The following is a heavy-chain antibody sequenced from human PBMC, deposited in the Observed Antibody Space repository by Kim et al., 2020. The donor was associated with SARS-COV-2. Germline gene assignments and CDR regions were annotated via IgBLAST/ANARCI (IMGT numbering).Heavy chain of an antibody. CDR2: ISWNSGSI. CDR3: AKDGAAGFYYGMDV. J-gene: IGHJ6*02. D-gene: IGHD6-25*01. V-gene: IGHV3-9*01. CDR1: GFTFDDYA. Sequence: GGSLRLSCAASGFTFDDYAMHWVRQAPGKGLEWVSGISWNSGSIGYADSVKGRFTISRDNAKNSLYLQMNSLRAEDTALYYCAKDGAAGFYYGMDVWGQGTTVTVSS.